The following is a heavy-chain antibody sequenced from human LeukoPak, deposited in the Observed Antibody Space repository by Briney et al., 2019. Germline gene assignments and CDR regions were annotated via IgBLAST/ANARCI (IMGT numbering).Heavy chain of an antibody. V-gene: IGHV1-69*01. J-gene: IGHJ4*02. CDR1: GGTFSSYA. D-gene: IGHD4-17*01. CDR2: IIPMFGTV. CDR3: ARSGADYGDYAAGDY. Sequence: SVKVSCKASGGTFSSYAISWVRQAPGQGLEWMGGIIPMFGTVKYAQKFQGRVTITADESTSTAYMELSSLRSEDTAVYYCARSGADYGDYAAGDYWGQGTLVTVSS.